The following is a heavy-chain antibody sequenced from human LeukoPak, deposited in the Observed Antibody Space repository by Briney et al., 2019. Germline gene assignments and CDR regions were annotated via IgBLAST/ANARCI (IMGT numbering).Heavy chain of an antibody. J-gene: IGHJ5*02. D-gene: IGHD3-22*01. CDR3: ARGYYYDTTTT. Sequence: SETLSLTCTVSGGSISSYYWSWIRQPPGKGLEWTGYIYYSGSTYYNPSLKSRVTISVDTSKNQFSLKLSSVTAADTAVYYCARGYYYDTTTTWGQGTLVTVSS. V-gene: IGHV4-59*08. CDR1: GGSISSYY. CDR2: IYYSGST.